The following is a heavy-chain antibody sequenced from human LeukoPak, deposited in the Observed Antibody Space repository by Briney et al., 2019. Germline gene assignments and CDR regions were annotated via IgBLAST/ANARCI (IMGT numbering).Heavy chain of an antibody. D-gene: IGHD6-19*01. CDR2: INHSGSA. CDR3: ARVGGRTSIAVAGTRFDP. Sequence: ETLSLTCAVYGGSFSGYYWSWIRQPPGKGLEWIGEINHSGSANYNPSLKSRVTISVDTSKNQFSLKLSSVTAADTAVYYCARVGGRTSIAVAGTRFDPWGQGTLVTVSS. J-gene: IGHJ5*02. V-gene: IGHV4-34*01. CDR1: GGSFSGYY.